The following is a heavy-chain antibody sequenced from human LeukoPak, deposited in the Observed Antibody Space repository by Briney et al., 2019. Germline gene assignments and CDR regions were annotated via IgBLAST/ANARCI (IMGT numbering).Heavy chain of an antibody. V-gene: IGHV3-48*03. CDR3: ARDGGDYGSGSYYAY. Sequence: PGGSLRLSCAASGFSFGSYEMNWVRQAPGKGLEWVSYISSSGSTIYYADSVKGRFTISRDNAKKSLYLQMDSLRAEDTAVYYCARDGGDYGSGSYYAYWGQGTLVTVSS. D-gene: IGHD3-10*01. J-gene: IGHJ4*02. CDR1: GFSFGSYE. CDR2: ISSSGSTI.